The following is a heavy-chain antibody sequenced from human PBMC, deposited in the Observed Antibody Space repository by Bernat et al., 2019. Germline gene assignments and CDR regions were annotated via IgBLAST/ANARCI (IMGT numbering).Heavy chain of an antibody. Sequence: EVQLVESGGGLVQPGGSLRLSCAASGFTFSSYEMNWVRQAPGKGLEWVSYISSSGSTIYYADSVKGRFTISRDNAKNSLYLQMNSLRAEDTAVYYCARGSHYVTARGPKFDYWGQGTLVTVSS. V-gene: IGHV3-48*03. CDR2: ISSSGSTI. CDR3: ARGSHYVTARGPKFDY. D-gene: IGHD3-10*02. CDR1: GFTFSSYE. J-gene: IGHJ4*02.